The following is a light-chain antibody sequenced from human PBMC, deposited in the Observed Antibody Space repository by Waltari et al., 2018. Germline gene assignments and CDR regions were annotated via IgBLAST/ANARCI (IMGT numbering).Light chain of an antibody. V-gene: IGKV3-20*01. J-gene: IGKJ1*01. Sequence: DIVLTQSPGTLSLSLGERVTISCRASQSVSRSLAWYQQKPGQAPRLLIYGASTRDTGIPERFSGSGSGTDFSLTISRLEPEDFAVYYCQHYMSYPATFGQGTKVEIK. CDR2: GAS. CDR1: QSVSRS. CDR3: QHYMSYPAT.